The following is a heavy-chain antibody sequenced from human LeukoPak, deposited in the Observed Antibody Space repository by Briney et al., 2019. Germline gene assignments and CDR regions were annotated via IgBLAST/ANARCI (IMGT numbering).Heavy chain of an antibody. CDR2: IYYSGST. V-gene: IGHV4-31*11. J-gene: IGHJ3*02. Sequence: PSGTLSLTCAVSGGSISSGGFYWGWIRQRPGNLEWIGYIYYSGSTYYNPSLKSRVTISVDTSKNQFSLKLSSVTAADTAIYYCASTSVGYYAFDIWGQGTMVTVSS. CDR1: GGSISSGGFY. CDR3: ASTSVGYYAFDI. D-gene: IGHD5-12*01.